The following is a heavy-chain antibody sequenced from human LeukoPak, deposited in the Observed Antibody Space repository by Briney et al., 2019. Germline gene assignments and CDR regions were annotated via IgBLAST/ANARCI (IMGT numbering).Heavy chain of an antibody. V-gene: IGHV3-33*01. CDR3: ARDKAYLAAALWYFDY. CDR2: IWYDGSNK. D-gene: IGHD6-13*01. J-gene: IGHJ4*02. CDR1: GFTFSSYG. Sequence: PGGSLRLSCAASGFTFSSYGMHWFRQAPGKGLEWVAVIWYDGSNKYYADSVKGRFTISRDNSKNTLYLQMNSLRAEDTAVYYCARDKAYLAAALWYFDYWGQGTLVTVSS.